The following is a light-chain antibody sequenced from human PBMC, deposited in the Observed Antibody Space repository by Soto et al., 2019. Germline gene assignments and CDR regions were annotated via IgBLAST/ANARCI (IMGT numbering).Light chain of an antibody. Sequence: QPVLTQSSSASASLGSSVKLTCTLSSGHSSYIIAWHQQQPGKAPRFLMKLEGRGSYNKGSGGPDRFSGSSSGADRYLTISDLQSEDEADYYCETWESNTQVFGGGTKLT. V-gene: IGLV4-60*03. J-gene: IGLJ2*01. CDR3: ETWESNTQV. CDR1: SGHSSYI. CDR2: LEGRGSY.